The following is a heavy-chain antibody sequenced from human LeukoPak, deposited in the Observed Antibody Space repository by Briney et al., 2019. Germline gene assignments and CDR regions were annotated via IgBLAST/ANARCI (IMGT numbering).Heavy chain of an antibody. Sequence: GESLKISGKCSGYIFTSYWIAWVRQMPGKGLEWMGIIYPGDSDTRYSPSFQGQVTISADQSISTAYLQWSSLKASDTAMYYCARVEGMSSVNAFHIWGQGTMVTVSS. CDR1: GYIFTSYW. J-gene: IGHJ3*02. V-gene: IGHV5-51*01. CDR2: IYPGDSDT. D-gene: IGHD6-19*01. CDR3: ARVEGMSSVNAFHI.